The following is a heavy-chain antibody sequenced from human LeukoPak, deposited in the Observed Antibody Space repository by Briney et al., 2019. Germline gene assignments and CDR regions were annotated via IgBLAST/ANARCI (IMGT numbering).Heavy chain of an antibody. CDR1: GFTFSSYA. V-gene: IGHV3-23*01. J-gene: IGHJ4*02. Sequence: GGSLRLSCAASGFTFSSYAMSWVRQAPGKGLEWVSAISGSGGSTYYADSVKGRFTISRDNSKNTLYLQMNSLRAEDTAVYYRAKDSDYYGSGSFDYWGQGTLVTVSS. CDR3: AKDSDYYGSGSFDY. D-gene: IGHD3-10*01. CDR2: ISGSGGST.